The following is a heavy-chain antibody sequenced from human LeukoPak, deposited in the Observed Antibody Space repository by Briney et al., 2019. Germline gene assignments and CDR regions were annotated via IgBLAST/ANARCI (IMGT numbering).Heavy chain of an antibody. D-gene: IGHD3-16*01. Sequence: ASVKVSCKASGYTFTSYYMHWVRQAPGQGLEWMGIVNPSGGSTSYAQKFQGRVTMTRDTSTSTVYMELSSLRSEDTAVYYCARAREGVITFGGVTPRSFFDYWGQGTLVTVSS. J-gene: IGHJ4*02. CDR3: ARAREGVITFGGVTPRSFFDY. CDR1: GYTFTSYY. CDR2: VNPSGGST. V-gene: IGHV1-46*01.